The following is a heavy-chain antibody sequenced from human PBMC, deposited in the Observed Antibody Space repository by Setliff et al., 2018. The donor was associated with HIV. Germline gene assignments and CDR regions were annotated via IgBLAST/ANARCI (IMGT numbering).Heavy chain of an antibody. CDR3: ARSPGVDTNMAFDL. CDR1: GGSISSRSYF. D-gene: IGHD5-18*01. V-gene: IGHV4-39*01. Sequence: SETLSLTCTVSGGSISSRSYFWGWIRQPPGKGLEWIGHIYSSGSAEYNPSLKSRVTMSVDASKSQVSLRLTSVTAADAAVYFCARSPGVDTNMAFDLWGQGSLVTVSS. J-gene: IGHJ4*01. CDR2: IYSSGSA.